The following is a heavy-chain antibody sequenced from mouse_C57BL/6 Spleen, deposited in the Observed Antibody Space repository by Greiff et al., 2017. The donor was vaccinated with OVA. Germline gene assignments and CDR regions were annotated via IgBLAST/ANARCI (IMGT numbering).Heavy chain of an antibody. V-gene: IGHV1-64*01. CDR2: IHPNSGST. Sequence: VKLQQPGAELVKPGASVKLSCKASGYTFTSYWMPWVKQRPGQGLEWIGMIHPNSGSTNYNEKFKSKATLTVDKSSSTAYMQLSSLTSEDSAVYYCARSGDYYGSSWYFDVWGTGTTVTVAS. J-gene: IGHJ1*03. CDR1: GYTFTSYW. CDR3: ARSGDYYGSSWYFDV. D-gene: IGHD1-1*01.